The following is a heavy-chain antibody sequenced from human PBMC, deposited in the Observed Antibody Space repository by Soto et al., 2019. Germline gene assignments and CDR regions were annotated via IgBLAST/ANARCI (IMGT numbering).Heavy chain of an antibody. CDR2: IWYDGSNK. CDR1: GFTFSSYG. D-gene: IGHD6-19*01. CDR3: ARGYSSGWIDY. J-gene: IGHJ4*02. Sequence: QVQLVESGGGVVQPGRSLRLSCAASGFTFSSYGMQWVRQAPGKGLEWVAVIWYDGSNKYYADSVKGRFTISRDNSKTTQYLQMNRLRAEDTAVYYCARGYSSGWIDYWSQGPLVTVSS. V-gene: IGHV3-33*01.